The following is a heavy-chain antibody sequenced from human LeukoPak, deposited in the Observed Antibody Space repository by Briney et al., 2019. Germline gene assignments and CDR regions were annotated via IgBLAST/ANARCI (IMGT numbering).Heavy chain of an antibody. D-gene: IGHD2-2*01. J-gene: IGHJ4*02. CDR3: AKPPYCSSTSCPLDYFDY. CDR2: ISGSGGST. V-gene: IGHV3-23*01. Sequence: GGSLRLSCAASGFTFSSYAMSWVRQAPGKGLEWVPAISGSGGSTYYADSVKGRFTISRDNSKNTLYLQMNSLRAEDTAVYYCAKPPYCSSTSCPLDYFDYWGQGTLVTVSS. CDR1: GFTFSSYA.